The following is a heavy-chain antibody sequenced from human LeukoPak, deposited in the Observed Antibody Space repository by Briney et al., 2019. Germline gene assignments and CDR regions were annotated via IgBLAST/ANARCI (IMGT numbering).Heavy chain of an antibody. CDR3: ARRNYYYGMDV. CDR2: VFHTGSS. J-gene: IGHJ6*02. Sequence: SSETLSLTCTVSNFSVSSHYYWGWVRQPPGKGLEWIGAVFHTGSSYYNPSLKSRVTISVDTSKNQFSLKLSSVTAADTAVYYCARRNYYYGMDVWGQGTTVTVSS. V-gene: IGHV4-38-2*02. CDR1: NFSVSSHYY.